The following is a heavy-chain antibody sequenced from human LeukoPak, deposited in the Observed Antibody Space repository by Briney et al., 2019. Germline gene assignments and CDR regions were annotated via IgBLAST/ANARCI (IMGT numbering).Heavy chain of an antibody. CDR2: ISYDGSNK. CDR1: GFTFSSYA. V-gene: IGHV3-30-3*01. CDR3: ARDETDNYDSSGYYFGY. D-gene: IGHD3-22*01. Sequence: GGPLRLSCAASGFTFSSYAMHWVRQAPGKGLEWVAVISYDGSNKYYADSVKGRFTISRDNSKNTLYLQMNSLRAEDTAMYYCARDETDNYDSSGYYFGYWGQGTLVTVSS. J-gene: IGHJ4*02.